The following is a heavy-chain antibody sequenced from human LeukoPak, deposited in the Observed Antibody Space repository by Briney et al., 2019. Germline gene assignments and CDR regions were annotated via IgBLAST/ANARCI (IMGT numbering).Heavy chain of an antibody. CDR1: GFTLSSYE. Sequence: GGSLRLSCAASGFTLSSYEMNWVRQAPGKGLEWVSYISSSGSTIYYADSVKGRFTISRDNAKNSLYLQMNSLRAEDTAVYYCARSTRGFDYWGQGTLVTVSS. CDR3: ARSTRGFDY. V-gene: IGHV3-48*03. CDR2: ISSSGSTI. J-gene: IGHJ4*02. D-gene: IGHD1-1*01.